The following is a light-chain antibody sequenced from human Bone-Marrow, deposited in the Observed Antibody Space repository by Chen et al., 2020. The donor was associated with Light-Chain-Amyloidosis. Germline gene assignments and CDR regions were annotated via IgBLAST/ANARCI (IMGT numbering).Light chain of an antibody. J-gene: IGLJ1*01. CDR1: RSDIGGYQY. CDR2: DVS. V-gene: IGLV2-14*03. Sequence: QSALTQPASVSGSPGQSITISCTGTRSDIGGYQYVSWYQQHPGEAPKLMIYDVSRRPSGVSNRFSGAKSGNTAALTISGLRAEDEADYYCSSYTPRTALYVFGTGTKVTVL. CDR3: SSYTPRTALYV.